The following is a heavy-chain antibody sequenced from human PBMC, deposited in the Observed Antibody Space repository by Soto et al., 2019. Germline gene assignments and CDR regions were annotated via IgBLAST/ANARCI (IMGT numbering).Heavy chain of an antibody. CDR2: IWYDGSNK. Sequence: CAASGFTFSSDGMHWVRQAPGKGLDWVAVIWYDGSNKYYADSVKGRFTISRDNSKNTLYLQMNSLRAEDTAVYYCARDQASNYDFWSGYYPPDYWGQGTLVTVSS. D-gene: IGHD3-3*01. CDR1: GFTFSSDG. V-gene: IGHV3-33*01. CDR3: ARDQASNYDFWSGYYPPDY. J-gene: IGHJ4*02.